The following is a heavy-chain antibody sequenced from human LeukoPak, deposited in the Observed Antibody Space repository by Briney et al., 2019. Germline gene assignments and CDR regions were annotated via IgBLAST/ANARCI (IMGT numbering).Heavy chain of an antibody. CDR1: GYTFTSYY. CDR2: INPSGGST. CDR3: AREYYYDSSGFPQAFDI. D-gene: IGHD3-22*01. Sequence: ASVKVSCKASGYTFTSYYMHWVRQAPGQGLEWMGIINPSGGSTSCAQKFQGRVTMTRDTSTSTVYMELSSLRSEDTAVYYCAREYYYDSSGFPQAFDIWGQGTMVTVSS. J-gene: IGHJ3*02. V-gene: IGHV1-46*01.